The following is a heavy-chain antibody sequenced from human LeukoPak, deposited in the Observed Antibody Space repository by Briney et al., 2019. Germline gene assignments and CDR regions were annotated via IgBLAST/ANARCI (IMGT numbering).Heavy chain of an antibody. J-gene: IGHJ4*02. CDR2: IIPIFGTA. Sequence: SVKVSCKASGGTFSSYAISWVRQAPGQGLEWMGGIIPIFGTANYAQKFQGRVTITTDESTSTAYMELGSLRSEDTAVYYCARDYYDSSGYYYPFDYWGQGTLVTVSS. D-gene: IGHD3-22*01. CDR1: GGTFSSYA. V-gene: IGHV1-69*05. CDR3: ARDYYDSSGYYYPFDY.